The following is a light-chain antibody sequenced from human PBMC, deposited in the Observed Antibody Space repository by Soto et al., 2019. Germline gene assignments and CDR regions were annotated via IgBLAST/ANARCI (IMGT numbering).Light chain of an antibody. CDR1: QSIRSH. V-gene: IGKV1-39*01. CDR3: QQSFSSPFT. Sequence: DIQMTQSPSSLSASVGDRVSITCRASQSIRSHLNWFQHKPGKAPKVLIYGASSLQGGVPSRLSGSGSGTDFTLTIKSLQPEDFATYYCQQSFSSPFTFGPGTKVDVK. CDR2: GAS. J-gene: IGKJ3*01.